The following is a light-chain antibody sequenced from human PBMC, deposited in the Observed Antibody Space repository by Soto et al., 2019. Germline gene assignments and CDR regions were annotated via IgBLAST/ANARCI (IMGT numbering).Light chain of an antibody. CDR3: CSYAGGYTYL. Sequence: QSVLTQPRSVSGSPGQSVTISCTGTGNDVGAYNYVSWYQQHPGRPPKLLIYGVVRWPSGVPDRFSGSKSGNTASLTISGLQAEDEADHFCCSYAGGYTYLFGTG. CDR1: GNDVGAYNY. CDR2: GVV. J-gene: IGLJ1*01. V-gene: IGLV2-11*01.